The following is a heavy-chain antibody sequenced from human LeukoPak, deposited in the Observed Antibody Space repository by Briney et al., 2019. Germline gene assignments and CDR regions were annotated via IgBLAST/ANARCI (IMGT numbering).Heavy chain of an antibody. J-gene: IGHJ4*02. CDR3: ARDLVGATMEDY. CDR2: IWYDGSNK. D-gene: IGHD1-26*01. V-gene: IGHV3-33*01. CDR1: GFTFSSYG. Sequence: GRSLRLSCAASGFTFSSYGMHWVRQAPGKGLEWVAVIWYDGSNKYYADSVKGRFTISRDNSKNTLYLQMNSLRAEDTAVYYCARDLVGATMEDYWGQGTLVTVSS.